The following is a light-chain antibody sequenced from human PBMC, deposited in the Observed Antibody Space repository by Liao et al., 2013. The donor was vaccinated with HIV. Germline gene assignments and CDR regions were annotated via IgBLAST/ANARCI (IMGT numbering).Light chain of an antibody. J-gene: IGLJ3*02. CDR3: QSADSSGFYVV. Sequence: SYELTQPPSVSESPGQTARITCSGDALTKQYAYWYQQKPGQAPVMLIYKDSERSSGIPERFSGSSSGTTVTLTISGVQAEDEADYFCQSADSSGFYVVFGGGTKLTVL. CDR2: KDS. CDR1: ALTKQY. V-gene: IGLV3-25*03.